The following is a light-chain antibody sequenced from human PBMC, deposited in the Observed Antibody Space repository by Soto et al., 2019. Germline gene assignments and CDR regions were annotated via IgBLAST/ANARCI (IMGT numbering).Light chain of an antibody. CDR3: QQYNSYPIT. CDR2: DAS. CDR1: QSISSW. V-gene: IGKV1-5*01. J-gene: IGKJ5*01. Sequence: DTHMTQPHSTLSASVGYRFTITCRASQSISSWLAWYQQKPGKAPKLLIYDASSLESGVPSRFRGSGSGTEFTLTISSLQPDDFATYYCQQYNSYPITFGQGTRLEIK.